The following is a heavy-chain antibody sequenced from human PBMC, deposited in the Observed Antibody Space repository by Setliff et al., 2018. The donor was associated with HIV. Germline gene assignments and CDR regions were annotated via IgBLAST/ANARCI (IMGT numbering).Heavy chain of an antibody. CDR3: ARVGSYWSTFDY. Sequence: ASVKVSCKASGYTLTTFSISWVRQVPGQGLEWMGWINTETGNPMYAQGFKGRFVFSLDTSVSTAYLQISTLKTEDTAIYYCARVGSYWSTFDYWGQGALVTAPQ. CDR2: INTETGNP. CDR1: GYTLTTFS. V-gene: IGHV7-4-1*02. J-gene: IGHJ4*02. D-gene: IGHD1-26*01.